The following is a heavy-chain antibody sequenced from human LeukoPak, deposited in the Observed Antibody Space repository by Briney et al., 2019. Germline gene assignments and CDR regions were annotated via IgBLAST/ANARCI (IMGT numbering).Heavy chain of an antibody. CDR2: ISGGGDST. V-gene: IGHV3-23*01. J-gene: IGHJ4*02. D-gene: IGHD1-26*01. Sequence: PGGSLRLSCAASGFNFSTYAMSWVRQAPGKGLEWVSAISGGGDSTSYADSVKGRFTISRDNSKNTLYLQMNSLRAEGPAIYYCAKESGSYYGNFDYWGKGTLVTVSS. CDR1: GFNFSTYA. CDR3: AKESGSYYGNFDY.